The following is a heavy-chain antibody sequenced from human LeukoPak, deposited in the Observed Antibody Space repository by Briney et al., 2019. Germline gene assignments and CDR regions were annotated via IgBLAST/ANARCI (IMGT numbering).Heavy chain of an antibody. CDR1: GGYLSSYY. V-gene: IGHV4-59*01. CDR2: IYYSGST. D-gene: IGHD2-21*02. J-gene: IGHJ4*02. CDR3: ARDVYCGGDCFYFDS. Sequence: SETLSLTCSVSGGYLSSYYWSWIRQPPGKGLEWIGYIYYSGSTNYHPSLKSRLIISADRSKNQFTLKLSSVTAADTAVYYCARDVYCGGDCFYFDSWGQGTLVTVSP.